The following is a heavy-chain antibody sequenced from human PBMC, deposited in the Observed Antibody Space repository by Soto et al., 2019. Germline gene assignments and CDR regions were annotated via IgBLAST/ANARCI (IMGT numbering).Heavy chain of an antibody. CDR2: IYNSGDT. CDR1: GGSISSYY. V-gene: IGHV4-4*07. D-gene: IGHD2-21*01. Sequence: SETLSLTCTVSGGSISSYYWTWVRQPAGKGLEWIGRIYNSGDTNYNPSLKSRVTISVDASKNQFSLKLSSVTAADTAVYYCARVLIEGFDPWGQGTLVTVSS. J-gene: IGHJ5*02. CDR3: ARVLIEGFDP.